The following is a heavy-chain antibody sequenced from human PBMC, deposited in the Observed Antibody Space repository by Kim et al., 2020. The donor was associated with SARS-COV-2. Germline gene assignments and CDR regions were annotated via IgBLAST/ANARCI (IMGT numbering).Heavy chain of an antibody. Sequence: GGSLRLSCAASGFTFSSYSMNWVRQAPGKGLEWVSYISSSSSTIYYADSVKGRFTISRDNAKNSLYLQMNSLRDEDTAVYYCARAPMVRGVIYYYYGMDVWGQVTTVTVSS. V-gene: IGHV3-48*02. CDR2: ISSSSSTI. CDR1: GFTFSSYS. D-gene: IGHD3-10*01. CDR3: ARAPMVRGVIYYYYGMDV. J-gene: IGHJ6*02.